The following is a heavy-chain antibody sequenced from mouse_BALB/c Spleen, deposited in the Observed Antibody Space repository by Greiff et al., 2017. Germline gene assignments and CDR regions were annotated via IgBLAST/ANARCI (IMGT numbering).Heavy chain of an antibody. CDR1: GYSITSDYA. J-gene: IGHJ3*01. V-gene: IGHV3-2*02. CDR3: ARSGYYGSSSWFAY. Sequence: EVQLVESGPGLVKPSQSLSLTCTVTGYSITSDYAWNWIRQFPGNKLEWMGYISYSGSTSYNPSLKSRISITRDTSKNQFFLQLNSVTTEDTATYYCARSGYYGSSSWFAYWGQGTLVTVSA. CDR2: ISYSGST. D-gene: IGHD1-1*01.